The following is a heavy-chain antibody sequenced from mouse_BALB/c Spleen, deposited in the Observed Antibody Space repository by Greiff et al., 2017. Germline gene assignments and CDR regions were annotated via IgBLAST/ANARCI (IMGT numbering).Heavy chain of an antibody. V-gene: IGHV1-69*02. D-gene: IGHD1-2*01. CDR3: TRDYYGRGYFDV. J-gene: IGHJ1*01. CDR1: GYTFTSYW. Sequence: QVQLQQPGAELVRPGASVKLSCKASGYTFTSYWINWVKQRPGQGLEWIGNIYPSDSYTNYNQKFKDKATLTVDKSSSTAYMQLSSPTSEDSAVYYCTRDYYGRGYFDVWGAGTTVTVSS. CDR2: IYPSDSYT.